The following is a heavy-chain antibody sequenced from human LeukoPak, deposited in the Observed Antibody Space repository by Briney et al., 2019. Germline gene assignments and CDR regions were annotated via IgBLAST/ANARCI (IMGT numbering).Heavy chain of an antibody. J-gene: IGHJ3*02. CDR2: VSKTGGVT. CDR1: GFTFSAYS. V-gene: IGHV3-23*01. Sequence: GGSLPLSCAASGFTFSAYSMAWVRQAPGKGLEWVSSVSKTGGVTYNADSLKGRFTISRDNSKNTVYLHMNSLRVEDTALYYCAKDYDGFDIGGQARSATVSS. CDR3: AKDYDGFDI.